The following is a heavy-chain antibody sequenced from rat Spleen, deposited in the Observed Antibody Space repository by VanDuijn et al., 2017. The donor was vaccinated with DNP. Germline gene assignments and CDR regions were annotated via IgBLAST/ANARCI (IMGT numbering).Heavy chain of an antibody. CDR2: ITTGGGHT. J-gene: IGHJ3*01. V-gene: IGHV5S13*01. Sequence: EVQLVESGGGLVQPGRSLKLSCAASGFTFSDYGMAWVRQVPSKGLEWVASITTGGGHTYYRDSVKGRFTISRDNTISTLYLQMDSLRSEDTATYYCTTGGAAAYWGQGTLVTVSS. D-gene: IGHD1-2*01. CDR3: TTGGAAAY. CDR1: GFTFSDYG.